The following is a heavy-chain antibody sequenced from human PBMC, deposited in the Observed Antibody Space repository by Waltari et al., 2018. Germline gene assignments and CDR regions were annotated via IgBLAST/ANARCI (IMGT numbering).Heavy chain of an antibody. D-gene: IGHD1-26*01. CDR1: GFTLQNYE. V-gene: IGHV3-48*03. Sequence: EVQLVESGGGLVQPGGYLRLLCAASGFTLQNYEMNWVGQAPGKGLEWVSYISIGASTIFYADAVKGRFTISRDNAKNSVYLEMNSLRADDTAIYYCARGEGGANEYWGQGTLVTVSS. CDR2: ISIGASTI. CDR3: ARGEGGANEY. J-gene: IGHJ4*01.